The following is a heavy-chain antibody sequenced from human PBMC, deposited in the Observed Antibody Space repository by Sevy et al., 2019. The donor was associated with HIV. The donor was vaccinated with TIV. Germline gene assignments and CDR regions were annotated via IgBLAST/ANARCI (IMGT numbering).Heavy chain of an antibody. CDR2: IRTTVNGGTA. D-gene: IGHD1-26*01. CDR1: GFTFYNYA. CDR3: TSDEGDLDAFDI. V-gene: IGHV3-49*03. J-gene: IGHJ3*02. Sequence: GGSLRLSCATSGFTFYNYAMSWFRQAPGKGLEWIGFIRTTVNGGTAEYAASVEGRFTISRYDSRSMAYLQMNNLKTEDTAVYYCTSDEGDLDAFDIWGQGTMVTVSS.